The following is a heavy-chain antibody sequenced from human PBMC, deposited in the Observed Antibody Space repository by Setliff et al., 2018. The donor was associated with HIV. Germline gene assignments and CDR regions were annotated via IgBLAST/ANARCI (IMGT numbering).Heavy chain of an antibody. J-gene: IGHJ4*02. Sequence: PGGSLRLSCAASGIIFSNYGMHWVRQAPGKGLVWVSRINSDGSSTMYADSVKGRFTISRDNSKNTVYLQMNSLRAEDTAVYYCARGPYYYDSSGPFDYWGQGTLVTVS. CDR1: GIIFSNYG. V-gene: IGHV3-74*03. CDR3: ARGPYYYDSSGPFDY. CDR2: INSDGSST. D-gene: IGHD3-22*01.